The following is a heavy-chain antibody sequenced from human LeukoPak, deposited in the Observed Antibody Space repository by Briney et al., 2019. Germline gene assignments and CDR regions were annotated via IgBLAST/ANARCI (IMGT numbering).Heavy chain of an antibody. Sequence: ASVKVSCKASGYTFTSYGISWVRQAPGQGLEWMGWISAYNGNTNYAQKLQGRVTMTTDTSTSTAYMELRSLRSDDTAVYYCARALYYYDSSGYYYWLDYWGQGTLVTVSS. D-gene: IGHD3-22*01. CDR1: GYTFTSYG. CDR2: ISAYNGNT. J-gene: IGHJ4*02. CDR3: ARALYYYDSSGYYYWLDY. V-gene: IGHV1-18*01.